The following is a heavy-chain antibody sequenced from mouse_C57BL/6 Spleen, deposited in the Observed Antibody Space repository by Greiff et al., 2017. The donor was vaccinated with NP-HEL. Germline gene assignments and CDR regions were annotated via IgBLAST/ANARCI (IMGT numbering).Heavy chain of an antibody. CDR3: ARWEVFRRDH. J-gene: IGHJ2*01. CDR2: IYPRSGNT. D-gene: IGHD4-1*01. Sequence: VMLVESGAELARPGASVKLSCKASGYTFTSYGISWVKQRTGQGLEWIGEIYPRSGNTYYNEKFKGKATLTADKSSSTAYMELRSLTSEDSAVYLCARWEVFRRDHWGKGTTLTVSS. CDR1: GYTFTSYG. V-gene: IGHV1-81*01.